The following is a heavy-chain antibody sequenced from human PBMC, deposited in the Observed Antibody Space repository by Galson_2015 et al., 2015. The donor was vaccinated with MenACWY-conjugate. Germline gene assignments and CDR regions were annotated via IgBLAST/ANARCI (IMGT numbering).Heavy chain of an antibody. J-gene: IGHJ1*01. D-gene: IGHD2-2*01. V-gene: IGHV1-69*06. Sequence: SVKVSCKASGGTFRRHAISWGRQAPGQGLEVRGGIIPPYGTTKYDQKLQGRVTITADKSTSTAYMELTRLSSADTAVYYCATSPLFEDIPVLPAAIWFFQRWGQGTLVTVSP. CDR2: IIPPYGTT. CDR1: GGTFRRHA. CDR3: ATSPLFEDIPVLPAAIWFFQR.